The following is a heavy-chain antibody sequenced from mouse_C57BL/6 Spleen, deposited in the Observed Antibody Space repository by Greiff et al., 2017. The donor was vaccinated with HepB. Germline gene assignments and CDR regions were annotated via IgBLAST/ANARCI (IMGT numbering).Heavy chain of an antibody. CDR3: TTTVVAKGWFAY. Sequence: VQLQQSGAELAKPGASVKLSCKASGYTFTSYWMHWVKQRPGQGLEWIGYINPSSGYTKYNQKFKDKATLTADKSSSTAYMQLSSLTYEDSAVYYCTTTVVAKGWFAYWGQGTLVTVSA. CDR2: INPSSGYT. CDR1: GYTFTSYW. V-gene: IGHV1-7*01. J-gene: IGHJ3*01. D-gene: IGHD1-1*01.